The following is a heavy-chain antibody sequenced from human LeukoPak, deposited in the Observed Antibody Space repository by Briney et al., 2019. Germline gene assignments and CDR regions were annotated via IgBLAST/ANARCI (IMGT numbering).Heavy chain of an antibody. Sequence: SETLSLTCTVSGGSISSYYWSWIRQPPGKGLEWIGYIYYSGSTNYNPSLKSRVTISVDTSKNQFSLKLSSVTAADTAVYYCARGNGANWNDGYYFDYWGQGTLVTVSS. CDR1: GGSISSYY. CDR2: IYYSGST. V-gene: IGHV4-59*12. CDR3: ARGNGANWNDGYYFDY. J-gene: IGHJ4*02. D-gene: IGHD1-1*01.